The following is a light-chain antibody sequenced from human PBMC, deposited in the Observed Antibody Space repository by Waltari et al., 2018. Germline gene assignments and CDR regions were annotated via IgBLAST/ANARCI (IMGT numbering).Light chain of an antibody. CDR3: QQYGSSVMYT. Sequence: EFVLTQSPDTLSLSPGERATLSCRASQSLTRRYLAWYQQKPGQAPRLLIYGASSRAAGIPDRFSGSGSGTDFTLTISRLEPEDVAVYYCQQYGSSVMYTFGQGTKLETK. CDR2: GAS. J-gene: IGKJ2*01. CDR1: QSLTRRY. V-gene: IGKV3-20*01.